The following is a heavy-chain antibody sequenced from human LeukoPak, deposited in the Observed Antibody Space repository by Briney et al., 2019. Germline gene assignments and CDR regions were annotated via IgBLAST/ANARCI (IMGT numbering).Heavy chain of an antibody. CDR1: GYTFINSG. CDR3: ARGRDKGDY. J-gene: IGHJ4*02. Sequence: GASVTVPCKASGYTFINSGITWVRQAPGQGLEWMGWISAYNGNTDYAQEFQGRVTMTTDTSTTTAYMHLTSLSSDDTAVYYCARGRDKGDYWGQGTLVTVSS. V-gene: IGHV1-18*01. CDR2: ISAYNGNT.